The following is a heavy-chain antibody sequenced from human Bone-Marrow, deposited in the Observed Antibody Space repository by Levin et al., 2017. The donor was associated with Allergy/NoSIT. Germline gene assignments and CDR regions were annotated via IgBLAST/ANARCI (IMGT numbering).Heavy chain of an antibody. CDR3: ARIRGSFERAYFDY. CDR1: GFSLTTSGMY. CDR2: IDGDDDK. D-gene: IGHD1-26*01. V-gene: IGHV2-70*01. J-gene: IGHJ4*02. Sequence: SGPTLVKPTQTLTLTCTFSGFSLTTSGMYVSWIRQPPGKALEWLALIDGDDDKYHSTSLQTRLSISMDTSKNQVVLTMTNMDPVDTATYYCARIRGSFERAYFDYWGQGTLSPSPQ.